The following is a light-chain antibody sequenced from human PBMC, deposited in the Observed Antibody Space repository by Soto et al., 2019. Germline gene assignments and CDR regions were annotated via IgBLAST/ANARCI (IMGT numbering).Light chain of an antibody. CDR2: DAS. CDR3: QQRSNWPIT. V-gene: IGKV3-11*01. CDR1: QSVTKY. J-gene: IGKJ5*01. Sequence: EIVMTQSPATLSVSPGESATLSCRASQSVTKYLVWYQQKPGRAPRLLISDASYRATGIPARFSGSGSGTDFTLTISSLEPEDFALYYCQQRSNWPITFGQGTRLEIK.